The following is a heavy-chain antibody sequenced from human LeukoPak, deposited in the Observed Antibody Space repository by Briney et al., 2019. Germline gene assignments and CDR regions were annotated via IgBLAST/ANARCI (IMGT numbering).Heavy chain of an antibody. Sequence: KPSETLSPTCVVSAFSVTSSYYWGWIRQSPGKGLEWIGSVYHSGDTYYNPSLEGRVAMSVDTSKNQLSLKLSSVTAADTAVYYCARERPSIVRGVQTPFDYWGQGTLVTVSS. J-gene: IGHJ4*02. CDR3: ARERPSIVRGVQTPFDY. CDR1: AFSVTSSYY. CDR2: VYHSGDT. D-gene: IGHD3-10*01. V-gene: IGHV4-38-2*02.